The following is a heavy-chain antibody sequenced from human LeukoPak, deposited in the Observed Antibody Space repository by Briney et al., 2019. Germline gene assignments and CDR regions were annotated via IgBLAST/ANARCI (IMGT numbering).Heavy chain of an antibody. CDR3: ARDPYSGSYGNYYYYFMDV. V-gene: IGHV3-48*01. Sequence: GGSLRLSCAVSGFNFNNYNMNWVRQAPGKGLEWVSYITLSSSTIYYADSVKGRFTVSRDNAKNSLYLQMNSLRAEDTAVYYCARDPYSGSYGNYYYYFMDVWGKGTTVTISS. CDR1: GFNFNNYN. CDR2: ITLSSSTI. J-gene: IGHJ6*03. D-gene: IGHD1-26*01.